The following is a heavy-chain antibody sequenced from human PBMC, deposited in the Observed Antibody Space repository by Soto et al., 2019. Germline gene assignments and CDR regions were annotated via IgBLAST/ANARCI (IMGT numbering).Heavy chain of an antibody. D-gene: IGHD3-3*01. CDR2: ISAYNGNT. CDR1: GYTFTSYG. CDR3: GRFGGGDYDFWSGYYYYYGMDV. V-gene: IGHV1-18*01. Sequence: ASVKVSCKASGYTFTSYGISWVRQAPGQGLEWMGWISAYNGNTNYAQKLQGRVTMTTDTSTSTAYMELRSLRSDDSAVYYWGRFGGGDYDFWSGYYYYYGMDVWGQGTTVTVSS. J-gene: IGHJ6*02.